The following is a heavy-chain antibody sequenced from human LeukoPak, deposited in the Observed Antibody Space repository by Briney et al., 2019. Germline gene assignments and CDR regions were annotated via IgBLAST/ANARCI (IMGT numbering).Heavy chain of an antibody. Sequence: GGSLRLSCAASGFTFSSYWMHWVRQAPGKGLVWVSRINSDGSSTSYADSVKGRFTISRDNAKNTLYLQMNSLRAEDTAVYYSARGPYDYGDYVSDYWGQGTLVTVSS. CDR1: GFTFSSYW. J-gene: IGHJ4*02. CDR2: INSDGSST. V-gene: IGHV3-74*01. D-gene: IGHD4-17*01. CDR3: ARGPYDYGDYVSDY.